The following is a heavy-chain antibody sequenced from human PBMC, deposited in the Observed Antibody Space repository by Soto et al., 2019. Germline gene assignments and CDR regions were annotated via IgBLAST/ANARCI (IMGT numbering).Heavy chain of an antibody. CDR2: INGDGSRS. Sequence: EVQLVESGGGLVQPGGSLRLSCATSGFTFSVYWIHWVRQAPGKGLVWVSRINGDGSRSDYADSVKGRFTIYRDNAENTVYLQMNSLSAEDTAVYFCARGIRGKYGMDVWGHGTTITVSS. CDR3: ARGIRGKYGMDV. J-gene: IGHJ6*02. D-gene: IGHD3-10*01. V-gene: IGHV3-74*01. CDR1: GFTFSVYW.